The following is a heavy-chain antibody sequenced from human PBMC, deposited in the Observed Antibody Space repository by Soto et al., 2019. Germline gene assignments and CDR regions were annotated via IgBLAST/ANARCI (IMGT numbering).Heavy chain of an antibody. D-gene: IGHD3-3*01. CDR1: GYTFTSYG. CDR3: ARVGYDFWSGYYTHYYYYMDV. J-gene: IGHJ6*03. V-gene: IGHV1-18*01. CDR2: ISAYNGNT. Sequence: ASVKVSCKASGYTFTSYGISWVRQAPGQGLEWMGWISAYNGNTNYAQKLQGRVTMTTDTSTSTAYMELRSLRSDDTAVYYCARVGYDFWSGYYTHYYYYMDVRAKGTTVTVSS.